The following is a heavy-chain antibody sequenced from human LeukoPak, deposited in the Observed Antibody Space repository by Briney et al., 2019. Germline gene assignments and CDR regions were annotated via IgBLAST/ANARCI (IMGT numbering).Heavy chain of an antibody. Sequence: GGSLRLSCAASGFTFSDYEMNWVRQAPGKGLEWVSYISSSGNTIYYADSVKGRFTISRDNAKNSLYLQMNSLRAEDTAIYYCARDGAAAGAFGYWGQGTLVTVSS. CDR2: ISSSGNTI. CDR1: GFTFSDYE. D-gene: IGHD6-13*01. CDR3: ARDGAAAGAFGY. J-gene: IGHJ4*02. V-gene: IGHV3-48*03.